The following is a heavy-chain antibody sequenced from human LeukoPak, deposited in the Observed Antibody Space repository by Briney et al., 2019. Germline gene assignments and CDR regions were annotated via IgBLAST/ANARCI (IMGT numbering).Heavy chain of an antibody. Sequence: GGSLRLSCAASGLTFSSYGMHWVRQAPGKGLEWVAVISYDGSNKYYADSVKGRFTISRDNSKNTLYLQMNSLRAEDTAVYYCAKERGEMAFDYWGQGTLVTVSS. CDR2: ISYDGSNK. CDR3: AKERGEMAFDY. V-gene: IGHV3-30*18. J-gene: IGHJ4*02. D-gene: IGHD5-24*01. CDR1: GLTFSSYG.